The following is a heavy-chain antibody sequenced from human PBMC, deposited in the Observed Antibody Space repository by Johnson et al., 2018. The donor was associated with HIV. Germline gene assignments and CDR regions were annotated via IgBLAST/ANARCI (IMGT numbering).Heavy chain of an antibody. CDR2: IKSKTDGGTT. Sequence: VQLVESGGGVVQPGGSLRLSCAASGFTFSDYYMSWIRQAPGKGLEWVGRIKSKTDGGTTDYAAPVKGRFTISRDDSKNTLYLQMNSLKTEDTAVYYCTTDRGNGDYDAFDIWGQGTMVTVSS. V-gene: IGHV3-15*01. J-gene: IGHJ3*02. CDR3: TTDRGNGDYDAFDI. CDR1: GFTFSDYY. D-gene: IGHD4-17*01.